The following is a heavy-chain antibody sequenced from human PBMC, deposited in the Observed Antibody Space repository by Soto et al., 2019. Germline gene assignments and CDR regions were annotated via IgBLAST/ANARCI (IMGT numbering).Heavy chain of an antibody. CDR1: GFSISSYY. CDR3: ASSEGYYYYMDV. V-gene: IGHV4-59*01. D-gene: IGHD3-10*01. CDR2: IYYSGST. Sequence: SETLSLTCTVSGFSISSYYWSWIRQPPGKGLEWIGYIYYSGSTNYNPSLKSRVTISVDTSKNQFSLKLSSVTAADTAVYYCASSEGYYYYMDVWGKGTTVTVSS. J-gene: IGHJ6*03.